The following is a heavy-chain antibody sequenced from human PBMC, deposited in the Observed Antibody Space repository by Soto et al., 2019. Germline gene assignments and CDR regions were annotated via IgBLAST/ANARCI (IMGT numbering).Heavy chain of an antibody. V-gene: IGHV1-18*01. CDR2: ISGYDDRT. Sequence: QVQLVQSGAAVKKPGASVKVSCKAYGYTFTSYGISWVRQAPGQGLEWMGWISGYDDRTMYAQRFQGRVTMTTDTSTRTAYVKLRTLRSDDRARDYCARGLRVPTYNGFDPWGQGALVTGSS. J-gene: IGHJ5*02. CDR1: GYTFTSYG. CDR3: ARGLRVPTYNGFDP.